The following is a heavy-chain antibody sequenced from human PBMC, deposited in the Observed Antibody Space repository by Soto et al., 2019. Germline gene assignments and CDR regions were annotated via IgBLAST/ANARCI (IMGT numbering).Heavy chain of an antibody. Sequence: QMRLVQSGPEVKKPGTSVKVSCKASGFTFTSSAMQWVRQARGQRVEWIGWIVVGSGNTNYAQKFQERVTITRDMSTSTDYMELSSLRSEDTAVYYCAASLTARTRFRYDYWGQGTLVTVSS. CDR3: AASLTARTRFRYDY. CDR2: IVVGSGNT. CDR1: GFTFTSSA. V-gene: IGHV1-58*02. D-gene: IGHD5-18*01. J-gene: IGHJ4*02.